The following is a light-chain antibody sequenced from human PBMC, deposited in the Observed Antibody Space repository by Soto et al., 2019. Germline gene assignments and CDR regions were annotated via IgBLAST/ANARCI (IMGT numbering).Light chain of an antibody. CDR2: EVV. CDR3: KSYAGSNTYV. CDR1: KNDICVHDF. V-gene: IGLV2-8*01. Sequence: QSVLTQPPSASGSPGQSVTISCTGTKNDICVHDFVSWYQHHPGKAPRLIMYEVVQRPSGVPDRFSGSKSGNTASLTVSGLQAADEDDYFCKSYAGSNTYVFGSGTKLTVL. J-gene: IGLJ1*01.